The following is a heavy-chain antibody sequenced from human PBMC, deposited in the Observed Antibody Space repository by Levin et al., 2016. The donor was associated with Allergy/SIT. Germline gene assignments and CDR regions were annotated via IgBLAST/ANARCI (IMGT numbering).Heavy chain of an antibody. V-gene: IGHV3-23*01. CDR2: ISVSGGTT. CDR1: GFTFNTYG. D-gene: IGHD6-19*01. CDR3: AKSYISGWSPFDP. Sequence: GGSLRLSCVASGFTFNTYGMTWVRQAPGMWLEWVSSISVSGGTTYYADSVKGRFTISRDNSKNTLFLQMSSLTAEDTAVYYCAKSYISGWSPFDPWGQGTLVTVSS. J-gene: IGHJ5*02.